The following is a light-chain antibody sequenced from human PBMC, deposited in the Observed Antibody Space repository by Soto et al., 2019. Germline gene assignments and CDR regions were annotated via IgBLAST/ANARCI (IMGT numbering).Light chain of an antibody. CDR1: SSDVGGYNY. V-gene: IGLV2-14*01. CDR3: SSYTSSSTLDV. J-gene: IGLJ1*01. Sequence: QSALTQPASVYGSPGQSLTISCTGTSSDVGGYNYVSWYQQHPGKAPKLMIYDVSNRPSGVSNRFSGSKSGNTASLTISGLQAEDEADYYCSSYTSSSTLDVFGTGTKVTVL. CDR2: DVS.